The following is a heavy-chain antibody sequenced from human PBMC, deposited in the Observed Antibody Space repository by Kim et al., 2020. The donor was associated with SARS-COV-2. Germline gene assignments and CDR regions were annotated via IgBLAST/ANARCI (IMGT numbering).Heavy chain of an antibody. V-gene: IGHV4-59*08. J-gene: IGHJ6*03. CDR3: AAAGPSSSWSYYYYYYMDV. CDR1: GGSISSYY. CDR2: IYYSGST. D-gene: IGHD6-13*01. Sequence: SETLSLTCTVSGGSISSYYWSWIRQPPGKGLEWIGYIYYSGSTNYNPSLKSRVTISVDTSKNQFSLKLSSVTAADTAVYYCAAAGPSSSWSYYYYYYMDVWGKGTTVTVSS.